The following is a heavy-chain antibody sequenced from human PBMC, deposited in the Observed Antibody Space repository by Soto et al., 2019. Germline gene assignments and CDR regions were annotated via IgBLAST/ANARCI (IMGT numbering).Heavy chain of an antibody. CDR2: IYYRGRT. Sequence: SETVSLTCTVSGGSISSVGYYWSWIRQHQGKGQEWIGYIYYRGRTYYKPSLKSRVTISVDTSKNQLSLKLSSVTAADTVVYFFARSFDGSGYYPRPYYYGMDVRGLVTTLTVS. J-gene: IGHJ6*02. V-gene: IGHV4-31*03. D-gene: IGHD3-22*01. CDR3: ARSFDGSGYYPRPYYYGMDV. CDR1: GGSISSVGYY.